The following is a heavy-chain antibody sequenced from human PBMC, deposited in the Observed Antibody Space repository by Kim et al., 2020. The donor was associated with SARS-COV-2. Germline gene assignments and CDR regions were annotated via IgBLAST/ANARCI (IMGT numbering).Heavy chain of an antibody. CDR3: ARGRKGFWSGYYGVPAPL. CDR2: ISYDGSNE. D-gene: IGHD3-3*01. V-gene: IGHV3-30-3*01. J-gene: IGHJ4*02. CDR1: GFTFSSYA. Sequence: GGSLRLSCAASGFTFSSYAMHWVRQAPGKGLEWVAVISYDGSNEYYADSVKGRFTISRDNSKNTLYLQMNSLRAEDTAVYYCARGRKGFWSGYYGVPAPLWGQGTLVTVSS.